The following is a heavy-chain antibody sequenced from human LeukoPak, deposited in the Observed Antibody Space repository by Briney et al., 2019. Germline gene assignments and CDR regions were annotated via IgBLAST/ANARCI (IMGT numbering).Heavy chain of an antibody. D-gene: IGHD2-2*01. Sequence: PSQTLSLTCAVPGGSISSGGYSWSWTRQPPGKGLEWIGYIYHSGSTYYNPSLKSRVTISVDRSKNQFSLKLSSVTAADTAVYYCARASSTSFDYWGQGTLVTVSS. V-gene: IGHV4-30-2*01. J-gene: IGHJ4*02. CDR1: GGSISSGGYS. CDR3: ARASSTSFDY. CDR2: IYHSGST.